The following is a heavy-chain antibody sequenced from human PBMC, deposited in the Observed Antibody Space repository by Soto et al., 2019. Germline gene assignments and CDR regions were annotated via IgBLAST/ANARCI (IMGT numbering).Heavy chain of an antibody. CDR2: IIPIFGTA. D-gene: IGHD1-26*01. V-gene: IGHV1-69*01. Sequence: QVQLVQSGAEVKKPGSSVKVSCKGSGGTFSSYSINWVRQAPGQGLEWMGEIIPIFGTANYAQKFQGRVTITADESTRTAYMELSSLRSEDTAVYYCARDGGRHSGGIDYWGQGTLVTVSS. J-gene: IGHJ4*02. CDR1: GGTFSSYS. CDR3: ARDGGRHSGGIDY.